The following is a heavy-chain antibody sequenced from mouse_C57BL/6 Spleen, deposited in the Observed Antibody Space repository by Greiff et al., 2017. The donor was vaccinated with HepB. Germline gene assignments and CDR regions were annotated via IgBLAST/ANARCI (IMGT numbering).Heavy chain of an antibody. CDR3: TSGVYYGSSYYAMDY. D-gene: IGHD1-1*01. V-gene: IGHV1-15*01. CDR1: GYTFTDYE. Sequence: QVQLKESGAELVRPGASVTLSCKASGYTFTDYEMHWVKQTPVHGLEWIGAIDPETGGTAYNQKFKGKAILTADKSSSTAYMELRSLTSEDSAVYYCTSGVYYGSSYYAMDYWGQGTSVTVSS. J-gene: IGHJ4*01. CDR2: IDPETGGT.